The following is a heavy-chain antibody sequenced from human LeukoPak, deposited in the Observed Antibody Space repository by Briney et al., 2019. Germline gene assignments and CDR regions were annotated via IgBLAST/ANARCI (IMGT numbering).Heavy chain of an antibody. V-gene: IGHV3-23*01. D-gene: IGHD4-17*01. CDR2: ISGSGGST. CDR3: AKIKGPTVTNIDY. J-gene: IGHJ4*02. Sequence: PGGSLRLSCAASGFTFSSYAMSWVRQAPGKGLEWVSAISGSGGSTYYADSVKGRFTISRDNSRNTLYLQMNSLRAEDTAVYYCAKIKGPTVTNIDYWGQGTLVTVSS. CDR1: GFTFSSYA.